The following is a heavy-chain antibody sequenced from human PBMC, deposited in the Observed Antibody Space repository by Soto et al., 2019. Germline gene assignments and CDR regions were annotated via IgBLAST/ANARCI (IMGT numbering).Heavy chain of an antibody. V-gene: IGHV3-53*01. Sequence: EVQLVESGGGLVQPGGSLRLSCAASGFTVSNNYMIWFRLPPGKGLEWVSLIYSGGTTYYADSVKGRFTIPRDNSKNTLYLQMNSLRVEDTAVYYCARNGWGMATVGIWGPGTLVTVSS. CDR3: ARNGWGMATVGI. J-gene: IGHJ4*02. CDR2: IYSGGTT. D-gene: IGHD4-4*01. CDR1: GFTVSNNY.